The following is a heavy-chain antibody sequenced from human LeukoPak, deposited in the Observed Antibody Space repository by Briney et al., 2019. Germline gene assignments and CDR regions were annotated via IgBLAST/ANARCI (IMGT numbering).Heavy chain of an antibody. CDR1: GFTFSSYS. V-gene: IGHV3-21*01. CDR3: AKVSGDFGGAFDI. CDR2: ISSSSSYI. Sequence: GGSLRLSCAASGFTFSSYSMNWVRQAPGKGLEWVSSISSSSSYIYYADSVKGRFTISRDNAKNSLYLQMNSLRAEDTAVYYCAKVSGDFGGAFDIWGQGTMVTVSS. D-gene: IGHD2-21*02. J-gene: IGHJ3*02.